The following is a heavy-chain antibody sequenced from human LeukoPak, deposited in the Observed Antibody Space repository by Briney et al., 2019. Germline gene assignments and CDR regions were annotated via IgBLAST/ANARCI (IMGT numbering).Heavy chain of an antibody. Sequence: PSETLSLTCTVSGGSISSSDYYWGWIRQPPGKGLEWIGSIYYSVTTYYNPSLKSRVTISVDTSKNQFSLKLNSVTAADTAVYYCARVEQQLVSFWFDPWGQGTLVTVSP. CDR2: IYYSVTT. D-gene: IGHD6-13*01. V-gene: IGHV4-39*07. CDR1: GGSISSSDYY. J-gene: IGHJ5*02. CDR3: ARVEQQLVSFWFDP.